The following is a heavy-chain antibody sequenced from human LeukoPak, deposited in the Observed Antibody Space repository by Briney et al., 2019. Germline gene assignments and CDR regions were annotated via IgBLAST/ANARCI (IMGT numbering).Heavy chain of an antibody. Sequence: PSETLSLTCSVSGGSISSYYWSWIRQPPGKGLEWIGYIHYSGSTNYKPSLKSRVTISVDTSKNQFSLKLSSVTAADTAMYYCTRAGPAVYWDFDLWGRGTLVTVSS. J-gene: IGHJ2*01. CDR1: GGSISSYY. V-gene: IGHV4-59*01. CDR3: TRAGPAVYWDFDL. CDR2: IHYSGST.